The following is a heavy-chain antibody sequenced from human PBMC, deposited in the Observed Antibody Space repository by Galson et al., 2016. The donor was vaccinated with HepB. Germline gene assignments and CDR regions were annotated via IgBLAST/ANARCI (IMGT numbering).Heavy chain of an antibody. Sequence: SLRLSCAASGFSFSDYGMHWVRQAPGRGLEWVAVMWYDGSKKYYADSVKGRFTISRDTSKNTLYLQMNSLRGEDTAVYYCARDKEPHSDFWSGYYSFDSWGQGTLVTVSS. V-gene: IGHV3-33*01. D-gene: IGHD3-3*01. CDR1: GFSFSDYG. J-gene: IGHJ4*02. CDR2: MWYDGSKK. CDR3: ARDKEPHSDFWSGYYSFDS.